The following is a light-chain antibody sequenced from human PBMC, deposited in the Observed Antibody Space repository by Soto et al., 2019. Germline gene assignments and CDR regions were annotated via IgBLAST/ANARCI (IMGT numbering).Light chain of an antibody. Sequence: EIVLTQSPGTLSLSPGERATLSCRASQSVNSRHLAWYQQKPGQAPRLLIYGASTRATGIPDRFSGSGSGTDFTLTISRLEPEDFAVYYCQQYVTSPLLFCGGTKVEIK. CDR1: QSVNSRH. CDR3: QQYVTSPLL. V-gene: IGKV3-20*01. CDR2: GAS. J-gene: IGKJ4*01.